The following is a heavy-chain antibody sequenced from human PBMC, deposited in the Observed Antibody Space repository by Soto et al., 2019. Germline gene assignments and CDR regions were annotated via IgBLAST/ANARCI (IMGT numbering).Heavy chain of an antibody. Sequence: EVQLVESGGGLVQPGGSLRISCKGSGFSFSSYWMSWVRQAPGKGLEWVASIKQDESEKYYVDSVKGRFTISRDNVDDSVFLHMNSLSAEDTAVYFCVRAVGFDYVNWGQGTLVTVSS. D-gene: IGHD3-16*01. CDR2: IKQDESEK. V-gene: IGHV3-7*01. CDR1: GFSFSSYW. CDR3: VRAVGFDYVN. J-gene: IGHJ4*02.